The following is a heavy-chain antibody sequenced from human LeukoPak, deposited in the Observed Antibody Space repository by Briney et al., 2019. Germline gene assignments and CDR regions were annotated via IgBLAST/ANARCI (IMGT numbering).Heavy chain of an antibody. CDR3: ARDEAVVAATFGVYYDSSGYFDY. CDR2: IKQDGSEK. Sequence: GSLRLSCAASGFTFSSYWMTWVRQAPGKGLEWVANIKQDGSEKYYVDSVKGRFTISRDNAKNSLYLQMNSLRAEDTAVYYCARDEAVVAATFGVYYDSSGYFDYWGQGTLVTVSS. D-gene: IGHD3-22*01. CDR1: GFTFSSYW. J-gene: IGHJ4*02. V-gene: IGHV3-7*01.